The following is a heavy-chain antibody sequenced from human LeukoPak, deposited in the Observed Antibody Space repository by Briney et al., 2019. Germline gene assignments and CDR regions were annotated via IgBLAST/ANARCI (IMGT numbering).Heavy chain of an antibody. Sequence: GESLKISCKGSGYSFTSYWIGWVRQMPGKGLEWMGIIYPGDSDTRYSPSFQGQVTISADKSISTAYLQWSSLKASDTAMYYCARSITIFGVVTPWFDPWGQGTLVTVSS. CDR2: IYPGDSDT. V-gene: IGHV5-51*01. CDR1: GYSFTSYW. CDR3: ARSITIFGVVTPWFDP. J-gene: IGHJ5*02. D-gene: IGHD3-3*01.